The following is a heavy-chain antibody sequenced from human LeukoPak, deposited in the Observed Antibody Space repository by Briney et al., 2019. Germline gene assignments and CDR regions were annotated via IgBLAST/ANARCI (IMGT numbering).Heavy chain of an antibody. CDR1: GFTFSSYD. CDR2: IGTAGDT. J-gene: IGHJ4*02. Sequence: GGSLRLSCAASGFTFSSYDMHWVRQATGKGLEWVSAIGTAGDTYHPGSVKGRFTISRENAKNSLYLQMNSLRAEDTAAYYCARGDSGYDLQYFDYWGQGTLVTVSS. D-gene: IGHD5-12*01. V-gene: IGHV3-13*01. CDR3: ARGDSGYDLQYFDY.